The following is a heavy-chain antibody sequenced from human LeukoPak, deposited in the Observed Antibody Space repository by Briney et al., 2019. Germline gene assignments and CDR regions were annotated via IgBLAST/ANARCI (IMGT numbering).Heavy chain of an antibody. CDR1: GFTLSSYE. D-gene: IGHD6-19*01. CDR2: ISSSGRTI. CDR3: AKYNSLGY. V-gene: IGHV3-48*03. Sequence: GGSLRLSCAASGFTLSSYEMNWVRQAPGKGLEWVSYISSSGRTIYYGDSVKGRFTISRENANNSLYLQMNSLSAEDTAAYYCAKYNSLGYWGQGTLVTVSS. J-gene: IGHJ4*02.